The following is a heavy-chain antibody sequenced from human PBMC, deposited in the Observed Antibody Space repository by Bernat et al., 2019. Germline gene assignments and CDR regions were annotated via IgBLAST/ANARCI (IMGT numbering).Heavy chain of an antibody. Sequence: QVQLVESGGGVVQPGRSLRLSCAAPGFTFSSYGMHWVRQAPGKGLEWVAVISYDGSNKYYADSVKGRFTTSRDNSKNTLYLQMNSLRAEDTAVYYCAKDRRVTTCLDYWGQGTLVTVSS. CDR2: ISYDGSNK. D-gene: IGHD4-17*01. V-gene: IGHV3-30*18. J-gene: IGHJ4*02. CDR1: GFTFSSYG. CDR3: AKDRRVTTCLDY.